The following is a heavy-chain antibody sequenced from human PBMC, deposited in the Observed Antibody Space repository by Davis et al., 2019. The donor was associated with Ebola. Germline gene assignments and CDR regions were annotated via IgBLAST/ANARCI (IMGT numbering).Heavy chain of an antibody. CDR1: GFTFSIYA. Sequence: GESLKTPCAASGFTFSIYAMTWVRPAPGKGLECVSGISGGGGSTYYADAVKGRFTISRDNSKNTLYLQMNSLTAEDTAVYYCARFPHYDFWSGYFDYWGQGTLVTVSS. J-gene: IGHJ4*02. V-gene: IGHV3-23*01. CDR2: ISGGGGST. CDR3: ARFPHYDFWSGYFDY. D-gene: IGHD3-3*01.